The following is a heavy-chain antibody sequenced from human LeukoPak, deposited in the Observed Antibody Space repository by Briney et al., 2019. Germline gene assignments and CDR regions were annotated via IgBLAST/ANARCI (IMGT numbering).Heavy chain of an antibody. CDR3: ARDQSPMVRGVIGY. V-gene: IGHV3-7*01. D-gene: IGHD3-10*01. CDR1: GFTFSSYW. CDR2: IKQDGSEK. Sequence: PGGSLGLSCAASGFTFSSYWMSWVRQAPGKGLEWVAKIKQDGSEKYYVDSVKGRFTISRDNAKNSLYLQMNSLRAEDTAVYYCARDQSPMVRGVIGYWGQGTLVTVSS. J-gene: IGHJ4*02.